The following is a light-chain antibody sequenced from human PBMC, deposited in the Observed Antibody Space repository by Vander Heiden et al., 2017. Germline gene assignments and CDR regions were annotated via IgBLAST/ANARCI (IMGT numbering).Light chain of an antibody. V-gene: IGKV1-5*03. CDR2: KAS. J-gene: IGKJ5*01. Sequence: DIDMTQSPSTLSASVGDRVTIICRASQNVSRWLCWFQQKPGKAPKVLIYKASTLKRGVPSRFSGSGSGTVFTLTISSLQPDDFATYYCQQYNTYPSITFGQGTRLDIK. CDR3: QQYNTYPSIT. CDR1: QNVSRW.